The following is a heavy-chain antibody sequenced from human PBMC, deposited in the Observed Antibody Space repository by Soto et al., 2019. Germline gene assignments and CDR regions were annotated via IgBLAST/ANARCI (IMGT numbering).Heavy chain of an antibody. D-gene: IGHD6-13*01. CDR3: ARGTDTLSSAGISFAY. J-gene: IGHJ4*02. CDR1: GYSFTIYG. CDR2: ISTYNDLT. V-gene: IGHV1-18*04. Sequence: ASVKVSCKASGYSFTIYGITWVRQAPGQGPEWMGWISTYNDLTNYAQKFQDRLTMTTDTSSGTAYMELRSLRSDDTAVYYCARGTDTLSSAGISFAYWGQGTLVTVSS.